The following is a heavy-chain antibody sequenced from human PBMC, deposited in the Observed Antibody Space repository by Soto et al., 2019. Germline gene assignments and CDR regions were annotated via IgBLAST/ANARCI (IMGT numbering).Heavy chain of an antibody. CDR2: IYYSGST. D-gene: IGHD5-18*01. Sequence: SETLSLTCTVSGGSISSGDYYWSWIRQPPGKGLEWIGYIYYSGSTYYNPSLKSRVTISVDTSKNQFSLKLSSVTAADTAVYYCARKSGYGYWFDPWGQGTLVTVS. CDR1: GGSISSGDYY. CDR3: ARKSGYGYWFDP. J-gene: IGHJ5*02. V-gene: IGHV4-30-4*01.